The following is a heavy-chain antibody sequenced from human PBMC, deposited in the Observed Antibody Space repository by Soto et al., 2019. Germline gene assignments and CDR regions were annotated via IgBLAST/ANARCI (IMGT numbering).Heavy chain of an antibody. CDR3: ARGSSIAGLYYGMDV. CDR1: GGSISSGGYY. V-gene: IGHV4-31*03. D-gene: IGHD6-6*01. J-gene: IGHJ6*02. CDR2: NYYSGIT. Sequence: QVQLQESGPGLVKPSQTLSLTCTVSGGSISSGGYYWTWIRQHPGKGLEWIGYNYYSGITYYNPSLKSRVTISRATSRNQFSLKRSSVTAADTAVYYCARGSSIAGLYYGMDVWGQGTTVTVSS.